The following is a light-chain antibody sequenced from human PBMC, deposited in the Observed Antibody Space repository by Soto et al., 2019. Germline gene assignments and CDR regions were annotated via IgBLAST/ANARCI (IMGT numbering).Light chain of an antibody. CDR1: PSNIGNNY. V-gene: IGLV1-51*01. Sequence: QSVLTQPPSVSAAPGQKVTISCSGSPSNIGNNYVSWYQQLPGTAPKLLIYDNNKRPSGIPDRFSGSKSGTSATLGISGLQTGDEAEYYCGTWDSSLIAGVFGEGTKVTVL. CDR2: DNN. J-gene: IGLJ3*02. CDR3: GTWDSSLIAGV.